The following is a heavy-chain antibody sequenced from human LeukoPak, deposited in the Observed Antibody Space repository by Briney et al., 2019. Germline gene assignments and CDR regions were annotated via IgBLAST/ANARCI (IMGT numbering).Heavy chain of an antibody. D-gene: IGHD2-2*01. CDR2: INPNSGGT. V-gene: IGHV1-2*02. J-gene: IGHJ6*03. CDR1: GYTFTGYY. CDR3: ATHFSTAYQLPYTDYYYMDV. Sequence: SVKVSCKASGYTFTGYYMHWVRQAPGQGLEWMGWINPNSGGTNYAQKFQGKVTMTRDTSISTAYMELSRLRSDDTAVYYCATHFSTAYQLPYTDYYYMDVWGKGTTVTVSS.